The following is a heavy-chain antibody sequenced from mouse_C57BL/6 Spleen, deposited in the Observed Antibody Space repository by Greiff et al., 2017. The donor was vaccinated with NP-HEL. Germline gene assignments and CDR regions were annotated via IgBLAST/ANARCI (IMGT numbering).Heavy chain of an antibody. CDR1: GYTFTSYW. Sequence: QVQLQQPGAELVKPGASVKMSCKASGYTFTSYWITWVKQRPGQGLEWIGDIYPGSGSTNYNEKFKSKATLTVDTSSSTAYMQLSSLTSEDSAVYYCAREAIRDGYYLYAMDYWGQGTSVTVSS. J-gene: IGHJ4*01. V-gene: IGHV1-55*01. CDR3: AREAIRDGYYLYAMDY. D-gene: IGHD2-3*01. CDR2: IYPGSGST.